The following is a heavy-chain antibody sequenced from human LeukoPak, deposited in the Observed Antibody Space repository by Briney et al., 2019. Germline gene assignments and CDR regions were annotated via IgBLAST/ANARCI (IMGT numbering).Heavy chain of an antibody. Sequence: AGGSLRLSCAASGFTFSRYWMTWVRQAPGKGLEWVANIKQDGTDKYYVDSVKGRFTISRDNAKNSLYLQMNSLRAEDTAVYYCARDSEWGLLRSDYWGQGTLVTVSS. CDR1: GFTFSRYW. CDR3: ARDSEWGLLRSDY. J-gene: IGHJ4*02. D-gene: IGHD1-26*01. V-gene: IGHV3-7*05. CDR2: IKQDGTDK.